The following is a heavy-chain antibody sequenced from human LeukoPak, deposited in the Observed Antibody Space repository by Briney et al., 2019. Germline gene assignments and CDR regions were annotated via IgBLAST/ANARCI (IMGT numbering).Heavy chain of an antibody. CDR1: GYSISSGYY. CDR3: ARHPGRFNWFDP. V-gene: IGHV4-38-2*02. CDR2: IYYSGST. D-gene: IGHD3-3*01. J-gene: IGHJ5*02. Sequence: SETLSLTCTVSGYSISSGYYWGWIRQPPEKGLEWIGYIYYSGSTNYNPSLKSRVTISVDTSKNQFSLKLTSVTAADTAVYYCARHPGRFNWFDPWGPGTLVTVSS.